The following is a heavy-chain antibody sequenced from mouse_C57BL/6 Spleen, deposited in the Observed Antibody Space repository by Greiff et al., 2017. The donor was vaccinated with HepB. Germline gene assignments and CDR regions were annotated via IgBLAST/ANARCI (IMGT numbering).Heavy chain of an antibody. CDR2: IDPSDSYT. CDR1: GYTFTSYW. Sequence: QVQLQQPGAELVMPGASVKLSCKASGYTFTSYWMHWVKQRPGQGLEWIGEIDPSDSYTNYNQKFKGKSTLTVDKSSSTAYMQLSSLTSEDSAGYYCARGKVYSFDYWGQGTTLTVSS. CDR3: ARGKVYSFDY. V-gene: IGHV1-69*01. J-gene: IGHJ2*01. D-gene: IGHD1-1*01.